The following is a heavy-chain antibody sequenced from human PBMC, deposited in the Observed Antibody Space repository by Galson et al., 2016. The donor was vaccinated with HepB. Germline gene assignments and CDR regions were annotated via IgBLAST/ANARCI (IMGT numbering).Heavy chain of an antibody. CDR1: GFTFSDFG. CDR3: AREGISAAGADY. D-gene: IGHD6-13*01. Sequence: SVKVSCKASGFTFSDFGLSWVRQAHGQGLEWMGWISAYSGHTNYPQKFQDRITMTKDTSTRTVYLELRSLISDDTAVYYCAREGISAAGADYWGQGSLVIVSP. CDR2: ISAYSGHT. V-gene: IGHV1-18*01. J-gene: IGHJ4*02.